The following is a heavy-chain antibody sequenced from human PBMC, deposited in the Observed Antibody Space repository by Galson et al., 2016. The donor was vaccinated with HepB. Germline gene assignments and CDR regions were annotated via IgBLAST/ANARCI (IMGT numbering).Heavy chain of an antibody. CDR3: AGSVAVAGELNY. CDR2: IHYTGSS. V-gene: IGHV4-59*02. CDR1: GDSVTTNY. Sequence: SETLSLTCTVSGDSVTTNYWSWIRQPPGKGLEWIGYIHYTGSSNYNPSLKSRVAMSVDTSKNDFSLKLTSVTATDTAVYYCAGSVAVAGELNYWGEGTVVTVSS. J-gene: IGHJ4*02. D-gene: IGHD6-19*01.